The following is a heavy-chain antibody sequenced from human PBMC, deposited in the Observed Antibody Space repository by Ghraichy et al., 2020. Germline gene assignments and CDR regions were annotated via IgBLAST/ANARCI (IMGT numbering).Heavy chain of an antibody. Sequence: SETLSLTCAVYGGSFSGYYWSWIRQPPGKGLEWIGEINHSGSTNYNPSLKSRVTISVDTSKNQFSLKLSSVTAADTAVYYCARPKGPNPGGVVVPAAIHDAFDIWGQGTMVTVSS. V-gene: IGHV4-34*01. CDR3: ARPKGPNPGGVVVPAAIHDAFDI. CDR2: INHSGST. CDR1: GGSFSGYY. D-gene: IGHD2-2*01. J-gene: IGHJ3*02.